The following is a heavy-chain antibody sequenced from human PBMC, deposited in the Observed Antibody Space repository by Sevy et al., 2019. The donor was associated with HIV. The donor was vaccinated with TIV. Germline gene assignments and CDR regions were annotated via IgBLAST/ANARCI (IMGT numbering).Heavy chain of an antibody. CDR3: ANEDHDFWGGYYRRGPRGNFDY. CDR2: ISGSGGST. D-gene: IGHD3-3*01. J-gene: IGHJ4*02. V-gene: IGHV3-23*01. CDR1: GFTFSSYG. Sequence: GGSLRLSCAASGFTFSSYGMHWVRQAPGKGLEWVSAISGSGGSTYYADSVKGRFTISREKSKNTLYLQMNRLRAEDTAVYYCANEDHDFWGGYYRRGPRGNFDYWGQGTLVTVSS.